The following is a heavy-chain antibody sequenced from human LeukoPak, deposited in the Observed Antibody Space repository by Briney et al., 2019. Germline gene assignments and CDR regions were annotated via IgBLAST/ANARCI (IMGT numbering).Heavy chain of an antibody. Sequence: GWSLRLSCAASGFTFSTYSMNWVRQAPGKGLDWVSSLSVSSNYINYADLVKGRFTVSRDNSKNTLYLQMNSLRAEDTAVYYCARDSAIAAAGGYFDYWGQGTLVTVSS. V-gene: IGHV3-21*01. D-gene: IGHD6-13*01. J-gene: IGHJ4*02. CDR1: GFTFSTYS. CDR2: LSVSSNYI. CDR3: ARDSAIAAAGGYFDY.